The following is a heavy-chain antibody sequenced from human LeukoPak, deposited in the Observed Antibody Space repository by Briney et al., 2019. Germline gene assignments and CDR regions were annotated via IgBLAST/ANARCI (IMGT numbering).Heavy chain of an antibody. V-gene: IGHV3-21*01. D-gene: IGHD6-13*01. CDR3: ARAFRIAAAGSDNDAFDI. CDR2: ISSSSSYI. J-gene: IGHJ3*02. Sequence: GGSLRLSCAASGFTFSSYSMNWVRQAPGKGLEWVSSISSSSSYIYYADSVKGRFTISRDNAKNSLYLQMNSLRAEDTAVYYCARAFRIAAAGSDNDAFDIWGQGTMVTVSS. CDR1: GFTFSSYS.